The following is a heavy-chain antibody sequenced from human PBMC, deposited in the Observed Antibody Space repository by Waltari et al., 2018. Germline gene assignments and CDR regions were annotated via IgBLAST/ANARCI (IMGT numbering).Heavy chain of an antibody. Sequence: EVHMVESGGDLVQPGRSRRLSCRGSGYIFGESAVSGFRQAPGKGLEWIGFVRSNIYGGVAEYAASVTGRFTITRDDDDNIAYLQMDSLRREDTAVYYCARESSGNIGWFDSWGRGTLVTVSS. V-gene: IGHV3-49*03. D-gene: IGHD2-15*01. CDR2: VRSNIYGGVA. CDR3: ARESSGNIGWFDS. CDR1: GYIFGESA. J-gene: IGHJ5*01.